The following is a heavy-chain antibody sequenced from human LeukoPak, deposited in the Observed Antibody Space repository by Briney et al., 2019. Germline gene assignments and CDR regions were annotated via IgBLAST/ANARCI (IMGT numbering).Heavy chain of an antibody. CDR2: ISSSGSTI. J-gene: IGHJ4*02. V-gene: IGHV3-48*03. D-gene: IGHD6-13*01. CDR3: ARVAAAGTNTDY. Sequence: GGSLRLSCAASGFTFSSYEMKWVRQAPGKGLEWVSYISSSGSTICYADSVKGRFTISRDNAKNSLYLQMNSLRAEDTAVYYCARVAAAGTNTDYWGQGTLVTVSS. CDR1: GFTFSSYE.